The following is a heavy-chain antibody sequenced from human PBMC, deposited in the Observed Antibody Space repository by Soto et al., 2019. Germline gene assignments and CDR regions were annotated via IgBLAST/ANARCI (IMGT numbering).Heavy chain of an antibody. D-gene: IGHD1-26*01. V-gene: IGHV3-23*01. Sequence: EVQLLESGGGLVQPGGSLRLSCAASGFTFSSYAMRWVRQAPGKGLEWVSAISGSGGSTYYADSVKGRFTISRDNSKNTLYLPMNSLRAEDTAVYYCAERGSGSYFDYWGQGTLVTVSS. CDR2: ISGSGGST. CDR1: GFTFSSYA. J-gene: IGHJ4*02. CDR3: AERGSGSYFDY.